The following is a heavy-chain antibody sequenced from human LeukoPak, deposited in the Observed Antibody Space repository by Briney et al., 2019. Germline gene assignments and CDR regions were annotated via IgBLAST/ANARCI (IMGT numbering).Heavy chain of an antibody. CDR2: ISGSGGST. CDR1: GFTFSSYA. D-gene: IGHD6-19*01. J-gene: IGHJ4*02. V-gene: IGHV3-23*01. Sequence: SGGSLRLSCAASGFTFSSYAMSWVRQAPGKGLEWVSAISGSGGSTYYADSVKGRFTISRDNSKNTLYPQMNSLRAEDTAVYYCAKDLVSRVAVAGHYYFDYWGQGTLVTVSS. CDR3: AKDLVSRVAVAGHYYFDY.